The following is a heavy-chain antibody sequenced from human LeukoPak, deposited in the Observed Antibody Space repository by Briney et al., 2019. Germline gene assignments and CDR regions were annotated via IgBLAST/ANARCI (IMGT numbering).Heavy chain of an antibody. Sequence: PGVPLTLSCVASGFIFKDYYMRWMRQAPGKGVEWVSYISSSGSIMYYAASVKGRFTISRDNAKNSLYLKMNSLRAEDTAVYYCARVGSIAAAGTPDYWGQGTLVTVSS. D-gene: IGHD6-13*01. CDR1: GFIFKDYY. V-gene: IGHV3-11*01. CDR2: ISSSGSIM. J-gene: IGHJ4*02. CDR3: ARVGSIAAAGTPDY.